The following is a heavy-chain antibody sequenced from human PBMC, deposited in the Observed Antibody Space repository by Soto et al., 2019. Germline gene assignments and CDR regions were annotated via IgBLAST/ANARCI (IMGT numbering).Heavy chain of an antibody. CDR2: ISSDGSNK. D-gene: IGHD3-10*01. CDR3: ARDRAGNNWFDP. Sequence: AGGSLRLSCAASGFTFSGYTMHWVRQAPGKGLEWVAVISSDGSNKNYRDSVKGRFTISRDNSKSTLWLQMNSLRAEDTALYYCARDRAGNNWFDPWGQGTLVTVSS. CDR1: GFTFSGYT. J-gene: IGHJ5*02. V-gene: IGHV3-30-3*01.